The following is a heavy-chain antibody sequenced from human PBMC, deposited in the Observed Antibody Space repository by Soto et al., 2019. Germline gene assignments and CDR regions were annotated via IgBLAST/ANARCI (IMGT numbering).Heavy chain of an antibody. Sequence: PSETLSLTCAVSGYSISSGYYWGWIRQPPGKGLEWIGSIYHSGSTYYNPSLKSRVTISVDTSKNQFSLKLSSVTAADTAVYYCARDPEYSSSSSWLDPWGQGTLVTVSS. CDR1: GYSISSGYY. CDR3: ARDPEYSSSSSWLDP. CDR2: IYHSGST. J-gene: IGHJ5*02. V-gene: IGHV4-38-2*02. D-gene: IGHD6-6*01.